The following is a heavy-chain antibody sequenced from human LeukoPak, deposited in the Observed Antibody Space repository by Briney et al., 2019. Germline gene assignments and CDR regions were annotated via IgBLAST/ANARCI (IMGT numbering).Heavy chain of an antibody. CDR2: IVVGSGNT. Sequence: SVKVSCRASGYTFTSYGISWVRQAPGQGLEWIGWIVVGSGNTNYAQKFQERVTITRDMSTSTAYMELSSLRSEDTAVYYCAAVGYYYDSSGPNFDYWGQGTLVTVSS. CDR3: AAVGYYYDSSGPNFDY. D-gene: IGHD3-22*01. V-gene: IGHV1-58*02. J-gene: IGHJ4*02. CDR1: GYTFTSYG.